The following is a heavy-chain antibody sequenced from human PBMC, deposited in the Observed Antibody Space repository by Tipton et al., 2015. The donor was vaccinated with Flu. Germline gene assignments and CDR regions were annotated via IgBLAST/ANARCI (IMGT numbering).Heavy chain of an antibody. J-gene: IGHJ4*02. D-gene: IGHD3-10*02. CDR3: ARLSYYDVDLKNFYFDY. CDR2: IYYSGST. V-gene: IGHV4-59*08. Sequence: PGLVKPSETLSLTCTVSGGSISSYYWSWIRQPPGKGLEWIGYIYYSGSTNYNPSLKSRVTISVDTSKSQFSLKLRSVTAADTAVYYCARLSYYDVDLKNFYFDYWGQGALVTVSS. CDR1: GGSISSYY.